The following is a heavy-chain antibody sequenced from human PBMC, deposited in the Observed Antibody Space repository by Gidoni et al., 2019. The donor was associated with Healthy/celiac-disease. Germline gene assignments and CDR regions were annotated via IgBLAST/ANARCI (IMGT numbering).Heavy chain of an antibody. CDR2: ISSSSSYI. J-gene: IGHJ3*02. CDR3: ARDLLFYGLGDGAFDI. V-gene: IGHV3-21*01. CDR1: GFTFSSYS. D-gene: IGHD1-26*01. Sequence: EVQLVESGGGLVKPGGSLRLSCAASGFTFSSYSMNWVRQAPGKGLEWVSSISSSSSYIYYEESVKGRFTISRDNAKNSLYLQMNSLRAEDTAVYYCARDLLFYGLGDGAFDIWGQGTMVTVSS.